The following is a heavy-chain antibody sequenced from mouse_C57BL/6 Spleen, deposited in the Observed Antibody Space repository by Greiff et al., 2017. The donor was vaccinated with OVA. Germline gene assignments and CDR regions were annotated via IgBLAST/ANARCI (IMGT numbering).Heavy chain of an antibody. J-gene: IGHJ4*01. V-gene: IGHV1-55*01. CDR1: GYTFTSYW. CDR2: IYPGSGST. CDR3: AREGYDGWYYAMDY. D-gene: IGHD2-2*01. Sequence: QVQLQQPGAELVKPGASVKMSCKASGYTFTSYWITWVKQRPGQGLEWIGDIYPGSGSTNYNEKFKSKATLTVDTSSNTAYMQLSSLPSEYSAVYFSAREGYDGWYYAMDYWGQGTSVTVSS.